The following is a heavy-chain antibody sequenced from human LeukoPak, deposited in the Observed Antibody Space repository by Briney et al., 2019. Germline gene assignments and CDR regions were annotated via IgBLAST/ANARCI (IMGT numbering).Heavy chain of an antibody. Sequence: PGGSLRLSCAASGFTFSSYAMHWVRQAPGKGLEWVAVVSYDGSNKYYADSVKGRFTISRDNSKNALYLQMNRLRGEDTAIYYCARGDGYNFFDSWGQGTLVTVSS. J-gene: IGHJ4*02. CDR3: ARGDGYNFFDS. D-gene: IGHD5-24*01. CDR2: VSYDGSNK. V-gene: IGHV3-30-3*01. CDR1: GFTFSSYA.